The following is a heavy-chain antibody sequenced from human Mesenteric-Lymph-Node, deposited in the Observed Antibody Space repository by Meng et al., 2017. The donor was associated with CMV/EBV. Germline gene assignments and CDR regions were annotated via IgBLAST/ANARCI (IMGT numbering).Heavy chain of an antibody. D-gene: IGHD6-6*01. CDR1: GYTFNNFA. CDR2: ISAYNGNP. CDR3: ARELTRLTPYYYYGMDV. Sequence: ASVKVSCKASGYTFNNFAISWVRQAPGQGLEWMGWISAYNGNPNYAQKFQGRVIMTRDTSTSTAYMELRSLRSDDTAVYYCARELTRLTPYYYYGMDVWGQGTTVTVSS. V-gene: IGHV1-18*01. J-gene: IGHJ6*02.